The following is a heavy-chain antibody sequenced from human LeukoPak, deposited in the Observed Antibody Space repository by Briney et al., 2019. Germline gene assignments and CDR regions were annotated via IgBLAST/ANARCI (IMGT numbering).Heavy chain of an antibody. CDR2: IYYAGNT. J-gene: IGHJ4*02. D-gene: IGHD1-1*01. CDR3: ARLTRRSGNYFDY. CDR1: GGSISNYY. V-gene: IGHV4-59*01. Sequence: PSETLSLTCTVSGGSISNYYWSWIRQPPGKGLEWIGYIYYAGNTNYNPSLQSRVTISVDTSKSQFSLKLSSVTAADTAVYYCARLTRRSGNYFDYWGQGTLVTVSS.